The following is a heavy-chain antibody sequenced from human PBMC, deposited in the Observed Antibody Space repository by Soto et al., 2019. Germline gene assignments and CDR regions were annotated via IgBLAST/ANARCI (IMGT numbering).Heavy chain of an antibody. V-gene: IGHV3-23*01. D-gene: IGHD3-10*01. CDR3: AKEEPGEIYYGSGSYYNPAYYGMDV. CDR1: GFTFSSYA. CDR2: ISGSGGST. Sequence: GGSLRLSCAASGFTFSSYAMSWVRQAPGKGLEWVSAISGSGGSTYYADSVKGRFTISRDNSKNTLYLQMNSRRAEDTAVYYCAKEEPGEIYYGSGSYYNPAYYGMDVWGQGTTVTVSS. J-gene: IGHJ6*02.